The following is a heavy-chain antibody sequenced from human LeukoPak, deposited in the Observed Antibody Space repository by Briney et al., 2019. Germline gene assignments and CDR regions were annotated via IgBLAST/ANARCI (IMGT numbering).Heavy chain of an antibody. Sequence: GGSLRLSCAASGFTFDDYAMHWVRQAPGKGLEWVSGISWNSGSIGYADSVKGRFTISRDNAKNSLYLQMNSLRAEDTALYYCARDLGYWGQGTLVTVSS. V-gene: IGHV3-9*01. CDR3: ARDLGY. CDR2: ISWNSGSI. CDR1: GFTFDDYA. J-gene: IGHJ4*02.